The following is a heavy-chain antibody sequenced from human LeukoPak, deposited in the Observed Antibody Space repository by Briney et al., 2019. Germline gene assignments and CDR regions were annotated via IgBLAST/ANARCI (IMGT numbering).Heavy chain of an antibody. CDR3: ARYMVRGVIILGY. J-gene: IGHJ4*02. CDR2: ITPNNGNT. D-gene: IGHD3-10*01. CDR1: GYTFINYG. V-gene: IGHV1-18*01. Sequence: ASVKVSCKTSGYTFINYGITWVRQAPGQGLEWMGWITPNNGNTNYAQKLQGRVTMTTDTSTSTAYMELRSLRSDDTALYFCARYMVRGVIILGYWGQGTLVTVSS.